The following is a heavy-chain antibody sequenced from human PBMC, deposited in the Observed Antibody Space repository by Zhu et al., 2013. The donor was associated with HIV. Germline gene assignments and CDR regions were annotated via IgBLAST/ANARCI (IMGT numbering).Heavy chain of an antibody. CDR1: GGTFSSYA. Sequence: QVQLVQSGAEVKKPGSSVKVSCKASGGTFSSYAISWVRQAPGQGLEWMGGIIPIFGTANYAQKFQGRVTITADESTSTAYMELSSLRSEDTAVYYCTRVASGKIGYCSSTSCYAPFDYWGQGTLVTVSS. D-gene: IGHD2-2*01. CDR2: IIPIFGTA. V-gene: IGHV1-69*01. J-gene: IGHJ4*02. CDR3: TRVASGKIGYCSSTSCYAPFDY.